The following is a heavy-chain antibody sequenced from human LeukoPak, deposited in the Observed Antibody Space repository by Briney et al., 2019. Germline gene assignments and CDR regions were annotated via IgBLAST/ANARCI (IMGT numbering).Heavy chain of an antibody. CDR1: GGSISSGSYY. J-gene: IGHJ4*02. D-gene: IGHD3-3*01. CDR2: IYTCGST. Sequence: PSETLSLTCTVSGGSISSGSYYWSWIRQPAGKGLEWIGRIYTCGSTNYNPSLKSRVTISVDTSKNQFSLKLSSVTAADTAVYYCARGAIFGVPKDYWGQGTLVTVSS. V-gene: IGHV4-61*02. CDR3: ARGAIFGVPKDY.